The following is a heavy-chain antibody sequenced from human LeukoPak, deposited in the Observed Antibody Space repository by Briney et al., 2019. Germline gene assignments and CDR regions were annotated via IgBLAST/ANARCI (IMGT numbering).Heavy chain of an antibody. Sequence: ASVKVSCKASGYTFTSYYMHWVRQAPGQGLEWMGWINPNSGGTNYAQKFQGRVTMTRDTSISTAYMELSRLRSDDTAVYYCARGSSWYLVYYYYYMDVWGKGTTVTVSS. V-gene: IGHV1-2*02. J-gene: IGHJ6*03. CDR3: ARGSSWYLVYYYYYMDV. D-gene: IGHD6-13*01. CDR1: GYTFTSYY. CDR2: INPNSGGT.